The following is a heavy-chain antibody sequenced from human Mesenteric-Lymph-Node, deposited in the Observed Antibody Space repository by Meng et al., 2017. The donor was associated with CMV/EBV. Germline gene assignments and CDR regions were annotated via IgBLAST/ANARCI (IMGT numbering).Heavy chain of an antibody. Sequence: SGGYISSSCYYWGWIRQPPGKGLEWIGGIYYSGSTYYNPSLKSRVTISVDTSKNQFSLSLRSVTAADTAVYYCARREAQLWLGYFDYWGQGTLVTVSS. J-gene: IGHJ4*02. CDR3: ARREAQLWLGYFDY. V-gene: IGHV4-39*01. D-gene: IGHD5-18*01. CDR1: GGYISSSCYY. CDR2: IYYSGST.